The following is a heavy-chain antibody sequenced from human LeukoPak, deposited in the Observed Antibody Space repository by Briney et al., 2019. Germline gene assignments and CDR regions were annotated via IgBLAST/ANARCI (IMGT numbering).Heavy chain of an antibody. CDR3: ATTYCTNGVCSTTVTAGDAFDI. Sequence: SVRVSCKASGGTFSSYAISWVRQAPGQGLEWTGGIIPIFGTANYAQKFQGRVTITTDESTSTAYMELSSLRSEDTAVYYCATTYCTNGVCSTTVTAGDAFDIWGQGTMVTVSS. J-gene: IGHJ3*02. V-gene: IGHV1-69*05. CDR1: GGTFSSYA. D-gene: IGHD2-8*01. CDR2: IIPIFGTA.